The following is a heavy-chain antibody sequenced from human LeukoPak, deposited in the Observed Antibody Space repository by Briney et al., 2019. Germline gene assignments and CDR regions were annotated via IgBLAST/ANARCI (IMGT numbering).Heavy chain of an antibody. CDR2: INPNSGGT. CDR1: GYTFTGYY. D-gene: IGHD3-22*01. Sequence: GASVKVSCKASGYTFTGYYMHWVRQAPGQGLEWMGWINPNSGGTNYAQKFQGRVTMTRDTSISTAYRELRRLRSDDTAVYYCARDAITMIVEDYYGMDVWGQGATVTVSS. V-gene: IGHV1-2*02. CDR3: ARDAITMIVEDYYGMDV. J-gene: IGHJ6*02.